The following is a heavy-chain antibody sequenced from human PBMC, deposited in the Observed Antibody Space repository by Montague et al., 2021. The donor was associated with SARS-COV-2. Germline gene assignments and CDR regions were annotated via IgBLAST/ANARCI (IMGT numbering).Heavy chain of an antibody. J-gene: IGHJ3*01. CDR1: GGSIRSSSYY. Sequence: SETLSLTCTVSGGSIRSSSYYWGWIRQPPGKGLEWIGNIYYSGSTYYNPSPKSRVTISVDTSKDQFSLNLNSVTVADTAIYFCARPASGIGNAFDVWGQGTMVNVSS. D-gene: IGHD3-10*01. CDR3: ARPASGIGNAFDV. V-gene: IGHV4-39*01. CDR2: IYYSGST.